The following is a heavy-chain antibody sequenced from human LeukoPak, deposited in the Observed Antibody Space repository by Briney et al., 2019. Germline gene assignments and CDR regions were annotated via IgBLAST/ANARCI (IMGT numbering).Heavy chain of an antibody. V-gene: IGHV1-18*01. J-gene: IGHJ4*02. Sequence: ASVKVSCNASGYTFTSYGFSWVRQAPGQGLEWLAWISPYSGATNHARKLQGRVTVTTDTSTRIAYMELGSLRSDDTAVYYCARDEKKSCSGGSCYYFDYWGQGTLVTVSS. CDR3: ARDEKKSCSGGSCYYFDY. CDR1: GYTFTSYG. CDR2: ISPYSGAT. D-gene: IGHD2-15*01.